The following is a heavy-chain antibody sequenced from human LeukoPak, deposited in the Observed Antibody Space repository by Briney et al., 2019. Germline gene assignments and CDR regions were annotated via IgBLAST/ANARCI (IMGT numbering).Heavy chain of an antibody. CDR2: MNPNSGNT. V-gene: IGHV1-8*03. Sequence: GASVKVSCKASGYTSTSYDINWVRQATGQGLEWMGWMNPNSGNTGYAQKFQGRVTITRNTSISTAYMELSSLRSEDTAVYYCARGGVVYDFWSGYSRNWFDPWGQGTLVTVSS. D-gene: IGHD3-3*01. CDR1: GYTSTSYD. J-gene: IGHJ5*02. CDR3: ARGGVVYDFWSGYSRNWFDP.